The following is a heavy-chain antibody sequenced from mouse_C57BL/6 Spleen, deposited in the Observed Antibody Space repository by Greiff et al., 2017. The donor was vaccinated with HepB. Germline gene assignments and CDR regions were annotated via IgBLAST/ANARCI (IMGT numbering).Heavy chain of an antibody. J-gene: IGHJ2*01. CDR1: GFTFSDYY. CDR2: ISNGGGST. Sequence: DVHLVESGGGLVQPGGSLKLSCAASGFTFSDYYMYWVRQTPEKRLEWVAYISNGGGSTYYPDNVKGRFTISRDNAKNTLYLQMSRLKSEDTAMYYCARQGDYYGSSPYFDYWGQGTTLTVSS. V-gene: IGHV5-12*01. D-gene: IGHD1-1*01. CDR3: ARQGDYYGSSPYFDY.